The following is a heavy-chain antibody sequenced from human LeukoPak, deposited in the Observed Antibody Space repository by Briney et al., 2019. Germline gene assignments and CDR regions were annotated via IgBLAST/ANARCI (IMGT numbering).Heavy chain of an antibody. CDR2: IYYSGST. V-gene: IGHV4-59*11. CDR3: ARRGSGWYFDL. CDR1: GGSISSHY. D-gene: IGHD6-19*01. J-gene: IGHJ2*01. Sequence: SETLSLTCTVSGGSISSHYWNCIRQHPGKGLEAMGYIYYSGSTNYNPPLKSRVTISVETAKYQFSLKLSSVTAADTAVYYCARRGSGWYFDLWGRGTLVTVSS.